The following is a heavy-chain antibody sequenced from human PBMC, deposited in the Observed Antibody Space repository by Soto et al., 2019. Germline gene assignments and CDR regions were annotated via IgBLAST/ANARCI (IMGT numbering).Heavy chain of an antibody. Sequence: KTSETLSLTCTVSGGSISSGDYYWSWIRQPPGKGLEWIGYIYYSGSTYYNPSLKSRVTISVVPSENQFSLKLSSVTAADTAVYYCARSVVVTLPRFDYWGQGTLVTVSS. CDR3: ARSVVVTLPRFDY. V-gene: IGHV4-30-4*01. CDR2: IYYSGST. J-gene: IGHJ4*02. CDR1: GGSISSGDYY. D-gene: IGHD2-21*02.